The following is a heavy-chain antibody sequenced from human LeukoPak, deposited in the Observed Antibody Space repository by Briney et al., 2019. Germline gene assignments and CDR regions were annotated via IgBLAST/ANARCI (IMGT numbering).Heavy chain of an antibody. Sequence: GGSLRLSCAASGFTFSSYAMSWVRQAPGKGLEWVSAISGSGGSTYYADSVKGWFTISRDNSKNTLYLQMNSLRAEDTAVYYCAKGSLLWFGELLTNRNWFDPWGQGTLVTVSS. J-gene: IGHJ5*02. D-gene: IGHD3-10*01. CDR2: ISGSGGST. CDR1: GFTFSSYA. V-gene: IGHV3-23*01. CDR3: AKGSLLWFGELLTNRNWFDP.